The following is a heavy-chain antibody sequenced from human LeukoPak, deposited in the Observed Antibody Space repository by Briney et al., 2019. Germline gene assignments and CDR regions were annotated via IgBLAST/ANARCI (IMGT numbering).Heavy chain of an antibody. D-gene: IGHD3/OR15-3a*01. Sequence: SETLSLTCAVHGGSFSGYYWSWIRQPPGKGLEWIGEINHSGSTNYNPSLKSRVTISVDTSKNQFSLKLSSVTAADTAVYYCARGDFPRLGRTGSPRFDPWGQGTLVTVSS. CDR3: ARGDFPRLGRTGSPRFDP. CDR2: INHSGST. V-gene: IGHV4-34*01. CDR1: GGSFSGYY. J-gene: IGHJ5*02.